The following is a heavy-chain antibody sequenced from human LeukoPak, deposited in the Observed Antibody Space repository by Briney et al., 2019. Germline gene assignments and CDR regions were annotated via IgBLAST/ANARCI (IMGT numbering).Heavy chain of an antibody. J-gene: IGHJ6*03. D-gene: IGHD3-10*01. CDR3: ARSGYYYYMDV. V-gene: IGHV3-23*01. CDR2: INHNGGNT. CDR1: GFTFSTYA. Sequence: GGSLRLSCAASGFTFSTYAMNWVRQAPGKGLEWVSTINHNGGNTYYADSVKGRFTISRDNSKNTLYLQMNSLRAEDTALYYCARSGYYYYMDVWGKGTTVTISS.